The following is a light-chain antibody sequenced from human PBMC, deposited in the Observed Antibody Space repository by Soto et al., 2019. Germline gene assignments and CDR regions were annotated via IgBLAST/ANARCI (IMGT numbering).Light chain of an antibody. CDR1: SSDIGGYDY. CDR3: SSHTSGSTRV. V-gene: IGLV2-14*01. CDR2: EVT. J-gene: IGLJ1*01. Sequence: SALTQPASVTVSPGQSITISCTGTSSDIGGYDYVSWYQQHPDKAPKLMIYEVTNRPSGVSNRFSGSKSGNTASLTISGLQAEDEADYYCSSHTSGSTRVFGTGTKVTVL.